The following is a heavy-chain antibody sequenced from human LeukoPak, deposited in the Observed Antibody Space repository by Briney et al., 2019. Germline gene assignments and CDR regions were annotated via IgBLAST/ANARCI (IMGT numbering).Heavy chain of an antibody. V-gene: IGHV4-59*01. CDR2: IYYSGST. CDR1: GGSISSYY. J-gene: IGHJ5*02. Sequence: SETLSLTCTVSGGSISSYYWSWIRQPPGKGLEWLGYIYYSGSTNYNPSLKSRVTISVDTSKNQFSLKLSSVTAADTAVYYCARSASGYIGWFDPWGQGTLVTVSS. CDR3: ARSASGYIGWFDP. D-gene: IGHD1-1*01.